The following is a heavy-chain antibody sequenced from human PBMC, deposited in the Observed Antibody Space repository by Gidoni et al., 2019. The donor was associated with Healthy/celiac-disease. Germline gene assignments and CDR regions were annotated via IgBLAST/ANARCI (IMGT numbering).Heavy chain of an antibody. Sequence: QVQLVQSGAEVKKPGSSVKVSCKASGGTFSSYAISWVRQAPGQGLEWMGGIIPIFGTANYAQKFQGRVTITADESTSTAYMELSSLRSEDTAVYYCARSGVAAAPNYYYYGMDVWGQGTTVTVSS. CDR1: GGTFSSYA. V-gene: IGHV1-69*01. CDR3: ARSGVAAAPNYYYYGMDV. J-gene: IGHJ6*02. D-gene: IGHD6-13*01. CDR2: IIPIFGTA.